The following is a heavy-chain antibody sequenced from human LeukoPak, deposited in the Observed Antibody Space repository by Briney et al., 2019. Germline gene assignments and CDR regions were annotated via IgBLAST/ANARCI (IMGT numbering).Heavy chain of an antibody. CDR3: ARRVNYYDSSSYYYQLDY. D-gene: IGHD3-22*01. Sequence: SETLSLTCTVSGGSISSSSYYWGWIRQPPGKGLEWIGSIYYSGSTYYNPSLKSPVTISVDTSKNQFSLKLSSVTAADTAVYYCARRVNYYDSSSYYYQLDYWGQGTLVTVSS. CDR1: GGSISSSSYY. J-gene: IGHJ4*02. CDR2: IYYSGST. V-gene: IGHV4-39*01.